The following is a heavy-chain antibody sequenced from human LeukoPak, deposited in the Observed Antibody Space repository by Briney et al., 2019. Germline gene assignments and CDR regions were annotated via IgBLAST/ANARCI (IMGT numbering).Heavy chain of an antibody. J-gene: IGHJ4*02. V-gene: IGHV1-2*02. CDR1: GYTFTGYY. CDR2: INPNSGGT. CDR3: ARFYYDSSGYYED. Sequence: GASVKVSCKASGYTFTGYYMHWVRQAPGQGLEWMGWINPNSGGTNYAQKFQGRVTMTRDTSISTAYMELSRLRSDDTAVYYCARFYYDSSGYYEDWGQGTLVTVSS. D-gene: IGHD3-22*01.